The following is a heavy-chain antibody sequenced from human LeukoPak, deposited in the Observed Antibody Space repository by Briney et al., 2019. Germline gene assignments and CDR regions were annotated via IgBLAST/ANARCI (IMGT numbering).Heavy chain of an antibody. CDR1: GFAFVNYA. CDR2: IRGKSYGETT. J-gene: IGHJ5*02. CDR3: AALTPGVVIAVPFDP. V-gene: IGHV3-49*03. D-gene: IGHD2-15*01. Sequence: GGSLRLSCTASGFAFVNYAMSWFRQAPGKGLEWVGFIRGKSYGETTEYAASVKDRFSISRDDSKSVAYLQMNNLKIEDTAVYYCAALTPGVVIAVPFDPWGQGTLVAVSS.